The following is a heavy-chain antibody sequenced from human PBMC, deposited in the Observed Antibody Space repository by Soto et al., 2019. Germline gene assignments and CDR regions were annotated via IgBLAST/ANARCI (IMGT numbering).Heavy chain of an antibody. CDR2: FYYSGST. V-gene: IGHV4-30-4*01. CDR1: GGSISSGDYY. J-gene: IGHJ4*02. CDR3: DNSGGNSVYSDS. Sequence: PSETLSLTCTVSGGSISSGDYYWSWIRQPPGKGLEWIGYFYYSGSTYYNPSLKSRVTISVDTSKNQFSLKLSSVTAADTAVYYCDNSGGNSVYSDSRGQGLPVTVSS. D-gene: IGHD2-21*02.